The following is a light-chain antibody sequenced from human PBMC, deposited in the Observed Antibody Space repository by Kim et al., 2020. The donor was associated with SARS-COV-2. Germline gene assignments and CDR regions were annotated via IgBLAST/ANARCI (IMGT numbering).Light chain of an antibody. CDR2: KVS. CDR3: MQGTHWPFT. CDR1: QSLVYSDGNIY. Sequence: PASISCRSSQSLVYSDGNIYLSWFHQRPGQPPRRLIYKVSNRDAVVPDRFSGSGSGTDFTLQISRVEADDVGVYYCMQGTHWPFTFGPGTKVDIK. J-gene: IGKJ3*01. V-gene: IGKV2-30*01.